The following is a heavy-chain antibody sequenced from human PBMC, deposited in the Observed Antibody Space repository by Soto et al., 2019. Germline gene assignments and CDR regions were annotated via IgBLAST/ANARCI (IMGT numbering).Heavy chain of an antibody. CDR3: AGDPGYSYGYN. CDR2: INAGNGNT. CDR1: GYTFTSYA. D-gene: IGHD5-18*01. J-gene: IGHJ4*02. V-gene: IGHV1-3*01. Sequence: QVQLVQSGAEVKKPGASVKVSCKASGYTFTSYAMHWVRQAPGQRLEWMGWINAGNGNTKYSQKFQGRVTITRDTSASTAYMELSSQRSEDTAVYYCAGDPGYSYGYNWGQGTLVTVSS.